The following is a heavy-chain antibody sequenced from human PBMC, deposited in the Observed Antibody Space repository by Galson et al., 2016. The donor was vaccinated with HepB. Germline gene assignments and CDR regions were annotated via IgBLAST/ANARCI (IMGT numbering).Heavy chain of an antibody. CDR3: AKASQRGYYYYGMDV. CDR1: GYTFTSYY. CDR2: INPSGGST. J-gene: IGHJ6*02. Sequence: SVKVSCKASGYTFTSYYMHWVRQAPGQGLEWMGIINPSGGSTSYAQKFQGRVTMTRDTSTSTVYMELSSLRSEDTALYYCAKASQRGYYYYGMDVWGQGTTVTVSS. V-gene: IGHV1-46*01.